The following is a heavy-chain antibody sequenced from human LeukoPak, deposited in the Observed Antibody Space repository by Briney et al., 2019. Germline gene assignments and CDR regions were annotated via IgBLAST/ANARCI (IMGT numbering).Heavy chain of an antibody. J-gene: IGHJ4*02. CDR1: GFTFSSYA. V-gene: IGHV3-23*01. CDR2: ISGSGGST. CDR3: AKDPNSGSYGTLIF. D-gene: IGHD1-26*01. Sequence: GGSLRLSCAASGFTFSSYAMSWVRQAPGKGLEWVSAISGSGGSTYYADSVKGRFTISRDNSKNTLYLQMNSLRAEDTAVYYCAKDPNSGSYGTLIFWGQGTLVTVSS.